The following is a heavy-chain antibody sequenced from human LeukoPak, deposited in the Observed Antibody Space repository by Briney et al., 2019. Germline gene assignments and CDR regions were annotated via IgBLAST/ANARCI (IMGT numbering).Heavy chain of an antibody. Sequence: GGSLRLSCAASGFTFNTYSMNWVRQAPGQGLEWISYIGNGGTTYAESVTGRFTISRDTVKNSLYLQMNSLRAEDTAVYYCARDGGYCSSTSYYGGWFDPWGQGTLVTVSS. CDR2: IGNGGTT. CDR3: ARDGGYCSSTSYYGGWFDP. V-gene: IGHV3-48*01. D-gene: IGHD2-2*01. J-gene: IGHJ5*02. CDR1: GFTFNTYS.